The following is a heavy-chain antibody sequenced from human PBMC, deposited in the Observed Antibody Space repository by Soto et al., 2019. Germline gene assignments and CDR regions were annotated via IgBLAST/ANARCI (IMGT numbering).Heavy chain of an antibody. V-gene: IGHV3-48*02. CDR2: IGSNINTI. Sequence: PGGFLRFSCAASGFSFNTYSMNGFPQAPGKGREWLSSIGSNINTIYYADSVKGRFTISRDNAKNSVYLQMNSLRDEDTAVYYCARDESTLETYCSGTSCHYPYYFDHWGQGALVTVSS. D-gene: IGHD2-2*01. CDR3: ARDESTLETYCSGTSCHYPYYFDH. CDR1: GFSFNTYS. J-gene: IGHJ4*02.